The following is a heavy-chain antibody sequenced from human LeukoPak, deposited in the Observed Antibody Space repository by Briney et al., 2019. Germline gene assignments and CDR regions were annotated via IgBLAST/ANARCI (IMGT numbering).Heavy chain of an antibody. D-gene: IGHD1-26*01. CDR1: GFTFGDFG. J-gene: IGHJ6*03. CDR3: ARDPYSGSYSDYYYYYMDV. CDR2: ITWNGGST. V-gene: IGHV3-20*04. Sequence: GGSLRLSCAASGFTFGDFGMSWVRQVPGKGLEWVSGITWNGGSTGYADSVKGRFTISRDNAKNSLYLQLNSLRAEDTAVYYCARDPYSGSYSDYYYYYMDVWGKGTTVTVSS.